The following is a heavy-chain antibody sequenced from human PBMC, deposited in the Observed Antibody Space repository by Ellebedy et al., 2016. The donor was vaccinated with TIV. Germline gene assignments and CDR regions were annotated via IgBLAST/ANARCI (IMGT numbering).Heavy chain of an antibody. Sequence: GESLKISXVASGFTFSHSAMAWVRQAPGKGLDWVSVIFSGGSTFYADSVKGRFTISRDNSKNTLYLQMNSLRAEDTAVYYCGRGSTGNYYAMDVWGQGTTVTVSS. V-gene: IGHV3-53*01. D-gene: IGHD1-1*01. CDR2: IFSGGST. J-gene: IGHJ6*02. CDR3: GRGSTGNYYAMDV. CDR1: GFTFSHSA.